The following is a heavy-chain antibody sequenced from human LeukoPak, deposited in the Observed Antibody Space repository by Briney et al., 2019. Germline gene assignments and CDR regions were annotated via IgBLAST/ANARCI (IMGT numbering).Heavy chain of an antibody. J-gene: IGHJ4*02. Sequence: GRSLRLSCAAAGFTFSSYAMHWVRQAPGKWLECLAFISWDGSNKYYADSVKGRFTISRDNSKNTLHLEMNSLRAENTAVYYCARVRIQLWFGDYFDYWGQGTLVTVSS. CDR3: ARVRIQLWFGDYFDY. CDR1: GFTFSSYA. V-gene: IGHV3-30-3*01. D-gene: IGHD5-18*01. CDR2: ISWDGSNK.